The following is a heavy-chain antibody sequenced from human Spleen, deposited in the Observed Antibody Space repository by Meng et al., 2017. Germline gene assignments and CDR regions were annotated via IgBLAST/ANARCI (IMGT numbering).Heavy chain of an antibody. J-gene: IGHJ4*02. CDR3: ATRGNPYLDR. CDR2: INIYNGIT. V-gene: IGHV1-3*04. Sequence: QVQLVQSGGEVKKPGASVKVSCKASGYTFTSYAMHWVRQAPGQRLEWMGWINIYNGITNYGRNFQGRVTLTTDTSTSTGYMELRSLTSDDTAVYYCATRGNPYLDRWGQGTLVTVSS. CDR1: GYTFTSYA.